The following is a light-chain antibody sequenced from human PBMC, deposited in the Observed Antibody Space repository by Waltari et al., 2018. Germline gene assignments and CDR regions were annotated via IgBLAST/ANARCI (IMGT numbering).Light chain of an antibody. V-gene: IGLV2-8*01. CDR3: SSYAGSNNVV. CDR1: SSDVGAYNS. CDR2: EVT. Sequence: QSALTQPPSASGSPGQSVTISCTGTSSDVGAYNSVPWYQQHPGKAPKLMIFEVTKRPSGVPDRFSGSKSGNTASLTVSGLQAEDEADYYCSSYAGSNNVVFGGGTKLTVL. J-gene: IGLJ2*01.